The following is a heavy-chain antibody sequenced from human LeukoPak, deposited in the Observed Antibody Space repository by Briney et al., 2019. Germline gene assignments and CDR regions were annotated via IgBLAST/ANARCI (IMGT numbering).Heavy chain of an antibody. V-gene: IGHV3-11*04. CDR1: GFTFSDYY. Sequence: GGSLRLSCAASGFTFSDYYMSWIRQAPGKGLEWVSYISSSGSTIYYADSVKGRFTISRDNAKNSLYLQMKSLRVEDTGVYYCARDAGGRTQREGWFDPWGQGTLVTVSS. D-gene: IGHD1-26*01. CDR2: ISSSGSTI. J-gene: IGHJ5*02. CDR3: ARDAGGRTQREGWFDP.